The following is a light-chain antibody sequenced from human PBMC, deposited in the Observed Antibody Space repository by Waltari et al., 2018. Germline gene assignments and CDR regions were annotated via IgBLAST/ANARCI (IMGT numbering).Light chain of an antibody. CDR2: KAS. CDR3: QQYKSYSWT. J-gene: IGKJ1*01. CDR1: QSISSW. Sequence: DIQMTQSPSTLSASVGDRVTITCRASQSISSWLAWYQQKPGKAPKLLIYKASSLESGVPSRFSGSGSGTEFTLTISSLQPDDFATYYCQQYKSYSWTFGQGPRWKSN. V-gene: IGKV1-5*03.